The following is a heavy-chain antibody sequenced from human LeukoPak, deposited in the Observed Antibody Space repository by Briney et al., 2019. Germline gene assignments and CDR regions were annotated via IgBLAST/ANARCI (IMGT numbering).Heavy chain of an antibody. J-gene: IGHJ1*01. CDR2: ISSSSSYI. D-gene: IGHD4-23*01. CDR3: ARESFNSARKTPRGYFQH. Sequence: PGGSLRLSCAASGFTFSSYGMHWVRQAPGKGLEWVSSISSSSSYIYYADSVKGRFTISRDNAKNSLYLQMNSLRAEDTAVYYCARESFNSARKTPRGYFQHWGQGTLVTVSS. V-gene: IGHV3-21*01. CDR1: GFTFSSYG.